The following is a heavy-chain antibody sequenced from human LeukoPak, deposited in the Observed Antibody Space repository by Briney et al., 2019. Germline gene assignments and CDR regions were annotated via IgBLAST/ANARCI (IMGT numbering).Heavy chain of an antibody. CDR1: GGSISSSSYY. CDR3: ARQYCSSTSCRGPFDY. V-gene: IGHV4-39*01. CDR2: IYYSGST. Sequence: SETLSLTCTVSGGSISSSSYYWGGIRQPPGKGLEGIGSIYYSGSTYYNPSLKSRVTISVDTSKNQFSLKLSSVTAADTAVYYCARQYCSSTSCRGPFDYWGQGTLVTVSS. D-gene: IGHD2-2*01. J-gene: IGHJ4*02.